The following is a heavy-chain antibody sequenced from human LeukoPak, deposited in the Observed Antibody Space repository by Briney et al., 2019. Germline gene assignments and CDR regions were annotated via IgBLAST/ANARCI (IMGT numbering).Heavy chain of an antibody. CDR3: ARASRYYYGSGSYNFDY. CDR2: IYYSGST. CDR1: GGSISSYY. J-gene: IGHJ4*02. Sequence: SETLSLTCTVSGGSISSYYWSWIRQPPGKGLEGIGYIYYSGSTNYNPSLKSRVTISVDTSKNQFSLKLSSVTAADTAVYYCARASRYYYGSGSYNFDYWGQGTLVTVSS. D-gene: IGHD3-10*01. V-gene: IGHV4-59*01.